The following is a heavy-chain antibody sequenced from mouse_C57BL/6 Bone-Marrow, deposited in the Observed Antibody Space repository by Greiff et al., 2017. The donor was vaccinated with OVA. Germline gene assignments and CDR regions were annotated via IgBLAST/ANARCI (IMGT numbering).Heavy chain of an antibody. CDR2: IYPGSGST. D-gene: IGHD5-5*01. Sequence: VQLQQPGAELVKPGASVKMSCKASGYTFTSYWITWVKQRPGQGLEWIGDIYPGSGSTNYNEKFKSKATLTVDTSSSTAYMQRSSLTSEDSAVYYCARRLPSYAMDYWGQGTSVTVSS. CDR3: ARRLPSYAMDY. J-gene: IGHJ4*01. CDR1: GYTFTSYW. V-gene: IGHV1-55*01.